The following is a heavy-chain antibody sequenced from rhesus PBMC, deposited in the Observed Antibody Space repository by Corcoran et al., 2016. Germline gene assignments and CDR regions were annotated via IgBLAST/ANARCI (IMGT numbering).Heavy chain of an antibody. Sequence: QVQLQESGPGLVKPSEILPINCAVSGASISSNYWSRIRQAPGKGLEWIGRIYGSGGSTYYNPSLKSQVTISIDTSKNQFSLKLSSVTAADTAVYYCARHRGGSWTHQFDYWGQGVLVTVSS. V-gene: IGHV4S2*01. CDR3: ARHRGGSWTHQFDY. CDR1: GASISSNY. CDR2: IYGSGGST. J-gene: IGHJ4*01. D-gene: IGHD3-16*01.